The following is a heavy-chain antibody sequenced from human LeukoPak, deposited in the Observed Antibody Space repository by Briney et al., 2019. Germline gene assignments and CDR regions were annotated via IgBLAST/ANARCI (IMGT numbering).Heavy chain of an antibody. CDR2: IFSTGNT. Sequence: SETLSLTCTVSGGSISSYYWSWIRQPAGKGLEWIGRIFSTGNTNSNSSLKSRVTISVEKSTNQFSLELSSVTAADTAVYFCAREYPMLYDDLSGHFVNAFDVWGQGTMVTVSS. CDR1: GGSISSYY. J-gene: IGHJ3*01. V-gene: IGHV4-4*07. D-gene: IGHD3-3*01. CDR3: AREYPMLYDDLSGHFVNAFDV.